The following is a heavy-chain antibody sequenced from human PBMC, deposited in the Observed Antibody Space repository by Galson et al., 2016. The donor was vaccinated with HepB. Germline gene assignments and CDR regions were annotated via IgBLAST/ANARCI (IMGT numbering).Heavy chain of an antibody. J-gene: IGHJ4*02. Sequence: SLRLSCAASGFTFKNYAMHWVRQAPGKGLEWVAVISYDGTNKYYADSVKGRFTISRDNSKNTVVLQMNGLSGEDTALYYCARDIDDWGQGTLVTVSS. CDR3: ARDIDD. V-gene: IGHV3-30-3*01. CDR2: ISYDGTNK. CDR1: GFTFKNYA.